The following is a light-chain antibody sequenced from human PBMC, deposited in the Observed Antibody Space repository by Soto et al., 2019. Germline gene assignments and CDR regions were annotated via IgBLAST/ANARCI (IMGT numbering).Light chain of an antibody. V-gene: IGKV3-20*01. CDR3: QQYASSPWT. J-gene: IGKJ1*01. CDR1: QSVTSNY. CDR2: GAS. Sequence: EIVLTQSPGTLSLSPGERATLSCRASQSVTSNYLAWYQQKPGPAPSLLIYGASARAAGIPARFSGSGTGTDFALTISGLEPEDFAVYFCQQYASSPWTFGQGTKVEIK.